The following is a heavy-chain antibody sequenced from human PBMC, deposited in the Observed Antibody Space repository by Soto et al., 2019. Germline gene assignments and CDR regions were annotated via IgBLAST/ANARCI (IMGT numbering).Heavy chain of an antibody. Sequence: SGGSLRLSCAASGFTFSSYAMSWVRQAPGKGLEWVSAISGSGGSTYYADSVKGRFTISRDNSKNTLYLQMNSLRAEDTAVYYCAKRRDIYCSGGSCYLFDYWGQGTLVTVSS. J-gene: IGHJ4*02. CDR3: AKRRDIYCSGGSCYLFDY. CDR2: ISGSGGST. D-gene: IGHD2-15*01. V-gene: IGHV3-23*01. CDR1: GFTFSSYA.